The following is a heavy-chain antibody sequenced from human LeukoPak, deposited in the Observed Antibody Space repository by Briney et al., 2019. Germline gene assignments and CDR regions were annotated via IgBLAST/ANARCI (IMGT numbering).Heavy chain of an antibody. CDR3: ARDRSGSYPHY. D-gene: IGHD1-26*01. J-gene: IGHJ4*02. Sequence: PSETLSLTCTVSGGSITNNSDYWGWIRQPPGKGLEWIGSIYYSGSTYYNPSLKSRVAISVDTSKNQFSLKLSSVTAADTAVYYCARDRSGSYPHYWGQGTLVTVSS. CDR1: GGSITNNSDY. V-gene: IGHV4-39*07. CDR2: IYYSGST.